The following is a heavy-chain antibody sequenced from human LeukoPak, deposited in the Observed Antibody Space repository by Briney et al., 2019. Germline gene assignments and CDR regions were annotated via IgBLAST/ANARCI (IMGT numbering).Heavy chain of an antibody. CDR3: ARDRGIAAAGTFDY. J-gene: IGHJ4*02. CDR2: ISYDGSNK. V-gene: IGHV3-30-3*01. D-gene: IGHD6-13*01. CDR1: GFTFSSYA. Sequence: PGGSLRLSCAASGFTFSSYAMHWVRQAPGKGLEWVAVISYDGSNKYYADSVKGRFTISRDKSKNTLYLQMNSLRAEDTAVYYCARDRGIAAAGTFDYWGQGTLVTVSS.